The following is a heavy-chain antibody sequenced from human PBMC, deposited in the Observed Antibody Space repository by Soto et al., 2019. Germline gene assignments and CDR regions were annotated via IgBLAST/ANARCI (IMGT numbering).Heavy chain of an antibody. Sequence: GGSLRLSCAASGFTFSSYEMDWVRQAPGKGLEWVSYISSSGSTIYYADSVKGRFTISRDNAKNSLYLQMNSLRAEDTAVYYCARDNCSGGSCYPDFDYWGQGTLVTVSS. CDR3: ARDNCSGGSCYPDFDY. D-gene: IGHD2-15*01. J-gene: IGHJ4*02. CDR1: GFTFSSYE. CDR2: ISSSGSTI. V-gene: IGHV3-48*03.